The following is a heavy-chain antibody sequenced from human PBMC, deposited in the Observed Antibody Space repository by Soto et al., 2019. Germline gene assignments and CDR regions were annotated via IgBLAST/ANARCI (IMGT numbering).Heavy chain of an antibody. D-gene: IGHD7-27*01. CDR3: ATGPYEY. CDR2: IKEDGSEK. Sequence: EVQLVESGGGLVQPGGSLRLSCVASGFPFSTFWMSWVRQAPGKGLEWVANIKEDGSEKYYVDSVKGGFTISRDNAKKSLHLQMNSLRAEDTVVYYCATGPYEYWGQGALVTVSS. CDR1: GFPFSTFW. J-gene: IGHJ4*02. V-gene: IGHV3-7*01.